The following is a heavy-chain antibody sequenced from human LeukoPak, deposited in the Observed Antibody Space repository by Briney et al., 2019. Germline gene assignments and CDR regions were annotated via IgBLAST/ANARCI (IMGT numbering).Heavy chain of an antibody. CDR1: GGTFSSYA. D-gene: IGHD2/OR15-2a*01. J-gene: IGHJ4*02. CDR3: AREPGCNDDEDLDY. V-gene: IGHV1-69*13. Sequence: SVKVSCKASGGTFSSYAISWVRQAPGQGLEWMGGIIPIFGTANYAQKFQGRVTITADESTSTAYMELSSLRSEDTAVYYCAREPGCNDDEDLDYWGQGTLVTVSS. CDR2: IIPIFGTA.